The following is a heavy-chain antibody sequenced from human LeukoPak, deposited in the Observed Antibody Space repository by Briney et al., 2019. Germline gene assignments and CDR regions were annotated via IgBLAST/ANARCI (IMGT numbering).Heavy chain of an antibody. CDR3: ARGIQERLVLDY. CDR2: IYSGGST. D-gene: IGHD6-19*01. Sequence: PGGSLRLSCAASGFTFSSYGLHWVRQAPGKGLEWVSVIYSGGSTYYADSVKGRFTISRDNSKNTLYLQMNSLRVEDTAVYYCARGIQERLVLDYWGQGTLVTVSS. V-gene: IGHV3-66*01. J-gene: IGHJ4*02. CDR1: GFTFSSYG.